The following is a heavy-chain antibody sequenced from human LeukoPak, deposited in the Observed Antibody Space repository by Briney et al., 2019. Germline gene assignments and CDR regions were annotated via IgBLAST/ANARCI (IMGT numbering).Heavy chain of an antibody. Sequence: GGSLRLSCAASGFTFDDYAIHWVRQAPGKGLEWVSGISWNSGIIGYADSVKGRFTISRDNAKNSLYLQMNSLRAEDTAVYYCARLDHYYGSGSSDYWGQGTLVTVSS. V-gene: IGHV3-9*01. CDR1: GFTFDDYA. J-gene: IGHJ4*02. CDR3: ARLDHYYGSGSSDY. CDR2: ISWNSGII. D-gene: IGHD3-10*01.